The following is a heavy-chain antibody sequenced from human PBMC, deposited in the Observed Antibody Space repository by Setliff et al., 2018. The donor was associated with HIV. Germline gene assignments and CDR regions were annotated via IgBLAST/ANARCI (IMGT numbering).Heavy chain of an antibody. V-gene: IGHV4-61*02. CDR1: GGSISSETFS. CDR3: ARGGYYYYFGVDV. CDR2: IYTSGST. D-gene: IGHD3-16*01. Sequence: SETPSLTCTVSGGSISSETFSWNWIRQPAGKGLEWIGRIYTSGSTDYNPSLKSRVTMSVDTSKNQFSLKLSSVTAADTAVYYCARGGYYYYFGVDVWGQGTTVTVSS. J-gene: IGHJ6*02.